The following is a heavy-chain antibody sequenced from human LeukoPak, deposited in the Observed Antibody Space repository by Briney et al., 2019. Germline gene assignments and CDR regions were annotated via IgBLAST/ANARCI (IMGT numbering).Heavy chain of an antibody. CDR3: AISANGGNSFWNY. Sequence: GGSRRLSCAASGFTFSSYAMNWVRQAPGKGLEWVSGISGSGDSTYYAGSVKGRFTISRDNSKNTLYLQMNSLRAEDTAVYYCAISANGGNSFWNYWGQGTLVTVSS. V-gene: IGHV3-23*01. J-gene: IGHJ4*02. CDR1: GFTFSSYA. CDR2: ISGSGDST. D-gene: IGHD4-23*01.